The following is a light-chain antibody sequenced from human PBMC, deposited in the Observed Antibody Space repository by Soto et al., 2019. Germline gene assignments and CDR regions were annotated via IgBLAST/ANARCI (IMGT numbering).Light chain of an antibody. CDR2: AAS. Sequence: QTYLSSSVGDRVTITCRASQGIRNDLGWYQQKPGKAPKRLIYAASSLQSGVPSRFSGSGSGTGYTLTIISLQPDDVATYYCQQYDTYSWPFGQGAKVDIK. CDR1: QGIRND. J-gene: IGKJ1*01. V-gene: IGKV1-17*01. CDR3: QQYDTYSWP.